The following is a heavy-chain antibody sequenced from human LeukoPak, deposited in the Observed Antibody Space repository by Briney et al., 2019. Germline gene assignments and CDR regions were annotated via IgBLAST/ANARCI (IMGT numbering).Heavy chain of an antibody. CDR1: GYTFTSYA. J-gene: IGHJ4*02. V-gene: IGHV1-3*01. Sequence: ASVRVSCKASGYTFTSYAMHWVRQAPGQRLEWMGWINAGNGNTKYSQKFQGRVTITRDTSASTVYMELSSLRSEDTAVYYCARERSYGDYAYWGQGTLVTVSS. D-gene: IGHD4-17*01. CDR3: ARERSYGDYAY. CDR2: INAGNGNT.